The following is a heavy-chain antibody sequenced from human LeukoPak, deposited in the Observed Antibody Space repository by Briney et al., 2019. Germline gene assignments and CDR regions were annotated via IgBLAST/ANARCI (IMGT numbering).Heavy chain of an antibody. CDR2: INHSGST. J-gene: IGHJ4*02. CDR3: ARVANDY. Sequence: SETLSLTCTVSGYSISSGYYWGWIRPPPGKGLEWIGEINHSGSTNYNPSLKSRVTISVDTSKNQFSLKLSSVTAADTAVYYCARVANDYWGQGTLVTVSS. CDR1: GYSISSGYY. V-gene: IGHV4-38-2*02.